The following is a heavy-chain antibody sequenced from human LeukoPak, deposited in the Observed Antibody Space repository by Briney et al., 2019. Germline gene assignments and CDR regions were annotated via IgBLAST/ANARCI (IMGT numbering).Heavy chain of an antibody. CDR3: ARQYYDFWSGYIERYYYYYGMDV. Sequence: EASVKVSCKASGYTFTGYYMHWVRQAPGQGLEWMGWINPNSGGTNYAQRFQGRVTMTRDTSISTAYMELSRLRSDDTAVYYCARQYYDFWSGYIERYYYYYGMDVWGQGTTVTVSS. J-gene: IGHJ6*02. V-gene: IGHV1-2*02. D-gene: IGHD3-3*01. CDR1: GYTFTGYY. CDR2: INPNSGGT.